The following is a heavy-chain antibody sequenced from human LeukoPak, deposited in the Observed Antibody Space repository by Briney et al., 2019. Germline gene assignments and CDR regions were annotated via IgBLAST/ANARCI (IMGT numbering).Heavy chain of an antibody. CDR3: ATSLTTVTHYYYYMDV. V-gene: IGHV4-59*12. CDR1: GGSISSYY. CDR2: NYYSGRT. D-gene: IGHD4-11*01. J-gene: IGHJ6*03. Sequence: PSETLSLTCSVSGGSISSYYWSWIRQPPGRGLEWIGYNYYSGRTSYNPSLKSRVTISVDTSKNQFSLKLSSVTAADTAVYYCATSLTTVTHYYYYMDVWGKGTTVTISS.